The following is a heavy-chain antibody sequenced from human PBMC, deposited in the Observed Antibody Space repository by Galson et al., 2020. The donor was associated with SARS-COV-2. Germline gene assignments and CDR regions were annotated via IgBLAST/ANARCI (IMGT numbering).Heavy chain of an antibody. Sequence: QLGESLKISCAASGFTLSDHFMDWVRQAPGKGLEWVGRSRNKASRYTTEYAASVKGRFTISRDDSKKSLYLQMNSLKTEDTAVYYCVRDMYDSVWSLGSWGQGTLVTVSS. CDR3: VRDMYDSVWSLGS. CDR2: SRNKASRYTT. D-gene: IGHD6-19*01. V-gene: IGHV3-72*01. CDR1: GFTLSDHF. J-gene: IGHJ4*02.